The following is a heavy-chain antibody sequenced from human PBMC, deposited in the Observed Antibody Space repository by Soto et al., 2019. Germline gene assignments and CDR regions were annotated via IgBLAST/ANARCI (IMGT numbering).Heavy chain of an antibody. D-gene: IGHD6-13*01. V-gene: IGHV1-3*04. Sequence: QVQLVQSGAEEKKPGASVKISCKASGYTFTSYAFHWVRQAPGQRLEWMGWINTGNGNTKYSQNFQGRVTFTRDTXAXTAYMELSSLRSEDTAVYYCARAAPSTSTSWSEFDCWGQGTLVSVSS. J-gene: IGHJ4*02. CDR2: INTGNGNT. CDR3: ARAAPSTSTSWSEFDC. CDR1: GYTFTSYA.